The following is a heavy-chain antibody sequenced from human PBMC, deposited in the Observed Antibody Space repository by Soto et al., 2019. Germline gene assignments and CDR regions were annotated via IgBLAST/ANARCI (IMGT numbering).Heavy chain of an antibody. CDR1: GYTFTKYG. Sequence: ASVKVSCKASGYTFTKYGISWVRQAPGQGLEWMGWISGYNGNTDYSEKVQGRVTMTTDTSTSTAYMELKSLKSDDTAIYYCARGLTHGSNWNYIEYWGQGTQVNVSS. CDR3: ARGLTHGSNWNYIEY. V-gene: IGHV1-18*01. J-gene: IGHJ4*02. D-gene: IGHD6-13*01. CDR2: ISGYNGNT.